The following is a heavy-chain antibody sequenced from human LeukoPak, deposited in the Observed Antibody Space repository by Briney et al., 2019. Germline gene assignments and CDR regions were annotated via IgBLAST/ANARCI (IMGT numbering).Heavy chain of an antibody. CDR3: ARDRGIAVAGTQGRPSPKYYYYYGMDV. CDR2: IYYSGST. D-gene: IGHD6-19*01. V-gene: IGHV4-39*07. Sequence: PSETLSLTCTVSGGSISSSSYYWGWIRQPPGKGLEWIGSIYYSGSTYYNPSLKSRVTISVDTSKNQFSLKLGSVTAADTAVYYCARDRGIAVAGTQGRPSPKYYYYYGMDVWGQGTTVTVSS. CDR1: GGSISSSSYY. J-gene: IGHJ6*02.